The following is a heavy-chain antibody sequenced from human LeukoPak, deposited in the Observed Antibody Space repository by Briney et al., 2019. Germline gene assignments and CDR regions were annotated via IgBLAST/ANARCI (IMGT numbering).Heavy chain of an antibody. V-gene: IGHV3-15*07. J-gene: IGHJ4*02. Sequence: GGSLRLSCAASGFTFSNAWMNWVHQAPGKGLEWVGRIKSKTDGGTTDYAAPVKGRFTISRDDSKNTLYLQMNSQKTEDTAVYYCSTTYYYDSSEGYWGQGTLVTVSS. CDR1: GFTFSNAW. CDR2: IKSKTDGGTT. CDR3: STTYYYDSSEGY. D-gene: IGHD3-22*01.